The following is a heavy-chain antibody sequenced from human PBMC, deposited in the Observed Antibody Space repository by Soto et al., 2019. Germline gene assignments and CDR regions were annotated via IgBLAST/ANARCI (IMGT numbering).Heavy chain of an antibody. CDR2: IYHSGST. J-gene: IGHJ6*02. V-gene: IGHV4-4*02. D-gene: IGHD3-10*01. CDR1: GGSISSSNW. Sequence: SETLSLTCAVSGGSISSSNWWSWVRQPPGKGLEWIGEIYHSGSTNYNPSLKSRVTISVDKSKNQFSLKLSSVTAADTAVYYCARVFNYYGSGTRYYGMDVWGQGTTVT. CDR3: ARVFNYYGSGTRYYGMDV.